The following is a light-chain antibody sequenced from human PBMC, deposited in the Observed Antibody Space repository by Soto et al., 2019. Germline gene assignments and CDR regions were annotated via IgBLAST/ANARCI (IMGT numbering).Light chain of an antibody. J-gene: IGKJ5*01. CDR3: QQRSNWPPEIT. Sequence: PGERATLSCRASQSVSSYLAWYQQKPGQAPRLLIYDASNRATGIPARFSGSGSGTDFTLTISSLEPEDFAVYYCQQRSNWPPEITFGQGTRLEIK. CDR1: QSVSSY. CDR2: DAS. V-gene: IGKV3-11*01.